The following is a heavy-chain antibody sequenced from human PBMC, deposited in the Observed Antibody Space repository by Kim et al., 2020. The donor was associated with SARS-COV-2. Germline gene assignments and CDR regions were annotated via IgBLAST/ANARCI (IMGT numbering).Heavy chain of an antibody. J-gene: IGHJ4*02. CDR2: INPSGGST. D-gene: IGHD6-13*01. V-gene: IGHV1-46*01. CDR1: GYTFTSYY. CDR3: ARDPIAAAGNYFDY. Sequence: ASVKVSCKASGYTFTSYYIHWVRHAPGQGLEWMGIINPSGGSTSYAQKFQGRVTMTRDTSTSTVYMELSSLRSEDTAVYYCARDPIAAAGNYFDYWRQGTLLTV.